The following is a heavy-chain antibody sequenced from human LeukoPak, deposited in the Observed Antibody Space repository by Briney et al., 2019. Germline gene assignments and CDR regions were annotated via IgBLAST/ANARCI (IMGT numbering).Heavy chain of an antibody. Sequence: PGGSLRLSCAASGFTFDDYAMHWVRQAPGKGLEWVSGISWNSGSIGYADSVKGRFTISRDNAKNSLYLQMNSLRAEDTALYYCAKDMGATGYWGQGTLVTVSS. D-gene: IGHD1-26*01. J-gene: IGHJ4*02. V-gene: IGHV3-9*01. CDR2: ISWNSGSI. CDR3: AKDMGATGY. CDR1: GFTFDDYA.